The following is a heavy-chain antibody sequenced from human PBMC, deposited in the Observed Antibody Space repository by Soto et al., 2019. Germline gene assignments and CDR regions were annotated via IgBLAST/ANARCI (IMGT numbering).Heavy chain of an antibody. CDR2: MNPNSGDT. D-gene: IGHD3-10*01. Sequence: QVQLVQSGAEVKKPGASVKVSCKASGNTFTSHEINWVRQATGQGLEWMGWMNPNSGDTGYAQKFQGRVTMTRNTSISTAYMELSSLRSEDTAVYYCARGELLWFGELLRWGQGTLVTVSS. CDR1: GNTFTSHE. CDR3: ARGELLWFGELLR. J-gene: IGHJ4*02. V-gene: IGHV1-8*01.